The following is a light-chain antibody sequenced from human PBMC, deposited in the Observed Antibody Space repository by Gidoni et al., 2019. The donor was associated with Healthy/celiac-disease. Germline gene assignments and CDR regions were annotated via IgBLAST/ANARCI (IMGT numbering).Light chain of an antibody. V-gene: IGKV3-11*01. CDR1: QSVSSY. Sequence: IVLPQSPATLSLSPGERATLSCRASQSVSSYLAWYQQKPGQAPRLLIYDASNRATGIPARFSGSGSGTDFTLTISRLEPEDFAVYYCQQRSNWPRLTFGGGTKVEIK. CDR3: QQRSNWPRLT. CDR2: DAS. J-gene: IGKJ4*01.